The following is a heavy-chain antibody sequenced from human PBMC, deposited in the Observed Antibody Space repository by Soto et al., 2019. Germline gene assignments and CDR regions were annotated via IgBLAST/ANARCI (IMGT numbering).Heavy chain of an antibody. CDR3: AKLGYCSGGTCYLDYYNGLDV. Sequence: GGSLRLSCTASGFTFNRFAMTWVRQAPGKGLEWVSTIGASGDNTFYADSVKGRFTISRDNSGDTLFLQMNRLRAEDTALYYCAKLGYCSGGTCYLDYYNGLDVWGQGTTVTVSS. CDR1: GFTFNRFA. CDR2: IGASGDNT. D-gene: IGHD2-15*01. J-gene: IGHJ6*02. V-gene: IGHV3-23*01.